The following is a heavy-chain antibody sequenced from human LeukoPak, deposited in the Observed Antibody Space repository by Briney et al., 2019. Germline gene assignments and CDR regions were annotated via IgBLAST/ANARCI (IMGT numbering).Heavy chain of an antibody. V-gene: IGHV3-30*18. CDR2: ISYDGSDK. Sequence: PGRSLRLSCAASGFTFSSYGMHWVRQAPGKGLEWVAVISYDGSDKYYADSVKGRFTISRDNSKNTVYLQMNSLRIEDTAVYYCAKGSGTSSPFDYWGQGTLVTVSS. D-gene: IGHD3-10*01. CDR1: GFTFSSYG. CDR3: AKGSGTSSPFDY. J-gene: IGHJ4*02.